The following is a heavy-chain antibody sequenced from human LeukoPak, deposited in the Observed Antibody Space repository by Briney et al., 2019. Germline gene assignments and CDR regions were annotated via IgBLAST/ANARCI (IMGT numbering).Heavy chain of an antibody. V-gene: IGHV1-8*01. J-gene: IGHJ5*02. CDR1: GYTFTKFD. Sequence: GGSVKVSCKASGYTFTKFDINWVRQATGQGLEWMGWVNLKSGYTGYAQKFQGRVTMTRNTSISTAYMELSSLRSEDTAVYYCARGAGTTYYYGSGSSTNWFDPWGQGTLVTVSS. CDR3: ARGAGTTYYYGSGSSTNWFDP. CDR2: VNLKSGYT. D-gene: IGHD3-10*01.